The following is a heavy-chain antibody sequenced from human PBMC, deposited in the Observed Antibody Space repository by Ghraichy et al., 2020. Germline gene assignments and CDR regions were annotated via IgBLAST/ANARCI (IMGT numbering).Heavy chain of an antibody. CDR1: EFTFDDYA. V-gene: IGHV3-9*01. CDR2: ITWNSINI. CDR3: AKDGLERGTRFDY. J-gene: IGHJ4*02. D-gene: IGHD1-1*01. Sequence: SLRLSCAASEFTFDDYAMHWVRQAPGKGLEWVSGITWNSINIGYADSVKGRFTISRDNAKNSLYLQMNSLRAEDTALYYCAKDGLERGTRFDYWGQGTLVTVSS.